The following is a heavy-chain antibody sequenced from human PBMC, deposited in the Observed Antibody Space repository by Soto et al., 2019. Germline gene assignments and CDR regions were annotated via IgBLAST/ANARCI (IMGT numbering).Heavy chain of an antibody. D-gene: IGHD2-2*01. J-gene: IGHJ3*02. CDR2: IYYNGNT. V-gene: IGHV4-61*01. CDR1: GGSVSSTSYY. CDR3: ARLFCVSSNCADSFDI. Sequence: SETLSLTCTVSGGSVSSTSYYWSWIRQPPGKGLEWIGYIYYNGNTNYNPSLMSRVTISVDTSKNQFSLKLSSVTAADTAVYYCARLFCVSSNCADSFDIWGQGTMVTVSS.